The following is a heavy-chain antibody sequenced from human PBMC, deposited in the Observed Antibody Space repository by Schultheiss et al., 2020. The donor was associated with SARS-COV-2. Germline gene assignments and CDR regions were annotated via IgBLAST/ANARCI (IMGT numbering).Heavy chain of an antibody. CDR1: GFTFSSYA. J-gene: IGHJ4*02. CDR3: ARDTGDSSGLDY. V-gene: IGHV3-NL1*01. CDR2: ISWNSGSI. Sequence: GGSLRLSCAASGFTFSSYAMHWVRQAPGKGLEWVSGISWNSGSIGYADSVKGRFTISRDNSKNTLYLQMNSLRAEDTAVYYCARDTGDSSGLDYWGQGTLVTVSS. D-gene: IGHD3-22*01.